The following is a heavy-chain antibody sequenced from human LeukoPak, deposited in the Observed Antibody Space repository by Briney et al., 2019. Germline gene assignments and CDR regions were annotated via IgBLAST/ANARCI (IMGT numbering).Heavy chain of an antibody. CDR1: GFTFSSYA. CDR2: ISGSGGST. Sequence: PGGSLRLSCAASGFTFSSYAMSWVRQAPGKGLEWVSAISGSGGSTYYADSVKGRFTISRDNSKNTLYLQMNSLRAEDTAVYYCAKVGDTAMVPLYYFDYWGQGTLVTVSS. J-gene: IGHJ4*02. CDR3: AKVGDTAMVPLYYFDY. D-gene: IGHD5-18*01. V-gene: IGHV3-23*01.